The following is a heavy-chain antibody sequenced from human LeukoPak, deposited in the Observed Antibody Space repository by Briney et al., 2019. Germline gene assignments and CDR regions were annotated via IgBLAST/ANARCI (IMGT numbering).Heavy chain of an antibody. V-gene: IGHV1-8*01. J-gene: IGHJ4*02. CDR1: GYTFASCG. CDR3: TRGSSGRRDN. Sequence: GASVNVSCKASGYTFASCGLNWVRQATGQGLEWMGWMNPNSGNTGYGQSFQGRITMTRDISIGTAYMELSNLTSEDTAIYYCTRGSSGRRDNWGQGTLVTVSA. D-gene: IGHD6-19*01. CDR2: MNPNSGNT.